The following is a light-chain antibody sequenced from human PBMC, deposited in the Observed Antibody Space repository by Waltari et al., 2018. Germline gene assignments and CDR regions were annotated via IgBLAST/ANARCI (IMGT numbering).Light chain of an antibody. Sequence: DIQMTQSPSTLSASVGDRVTITCRASQSISNWLAWYQQKPGKAPKLLISQASSLESGVPSRFSGSRSGTQFSLTISSLQPDDFATYYCQQYNSYLLTFSGGTKVEIK. V-gene: IGKV1-5*03. CDR3: QQYNSYLLT. CDR2: QAS. CDR1: QSISNW. J-gene: IGKJ4*01.